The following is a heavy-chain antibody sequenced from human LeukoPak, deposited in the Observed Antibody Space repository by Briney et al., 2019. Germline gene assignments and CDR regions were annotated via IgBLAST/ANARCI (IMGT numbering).Heavy chain of an antibody. CDR2: ISSSSSTI. CDR3: TKGQASVTYKYFFDY. J-gene: IGHJ4*02. V-gene: IGHV3-48*04. CDR1: GFTFSSYS. Sequence: PGGSLRLSCAASGFTFSSYSMNWVRQAPGKGLEWVSYISSSSSTIYYADSVKGRFTISRDNAKNSLYLQMNSLRAEDTAVYYCTKGQASVTYKYFFDYWGQGTLVTVSS. D-gene: IGHD4-17*01.